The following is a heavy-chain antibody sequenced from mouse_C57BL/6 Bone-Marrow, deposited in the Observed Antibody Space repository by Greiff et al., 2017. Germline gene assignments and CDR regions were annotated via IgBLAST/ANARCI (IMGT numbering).Heavy chain of an antibody. J-gene: IGHJ2*01. CDR3: ARSGDSNYFDY. V-gene: IGHV5-12*01. CDR1: GFTFSDYY. Sequence: EVKLVESGGGLVQPGGSLKLSCAASGFTFSDYYMYWVRQTPEKRLEWVAYISNGGGSTYYPDTVKGRFTISRDNAKNTLYLQMSRLKSEDTAMYYCARSGDSNYFDYWGQGTTLPVSS. D-gene: IGHD2-5*01. CDR2: ISNGGGST.